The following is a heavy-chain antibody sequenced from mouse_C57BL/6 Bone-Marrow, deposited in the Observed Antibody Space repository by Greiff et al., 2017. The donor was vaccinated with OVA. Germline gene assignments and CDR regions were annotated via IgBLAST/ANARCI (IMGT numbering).Heavy chain of an antibody. V-gene: IGHV1-50*01. CDR1: GYTFTSYW. J-gene: IGHJ3*01. Sequence: VQLQQSGAELVKPGASVKLSCKASGYTFTSYWMQWVKQRPGQGLEWIGEIDPSDSYTNYNQKFKGKATLTVDTSSSTAYMQLSSLTSEDSAVYYCARGYYGSSYGFAYWGQGTLVTVSA. CDR3: ARGYYGSSYGFAY. D-gene: IGHD1-1*01. CDR2: IDPSDSYT.